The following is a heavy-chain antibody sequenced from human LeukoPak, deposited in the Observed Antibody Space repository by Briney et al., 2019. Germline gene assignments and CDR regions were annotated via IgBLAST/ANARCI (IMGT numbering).Heavy chain of an antibody. D-gene: IGHD3-16*02. CDR1: GYTFTGYY. CDR2: INPNSGGT. CDR3: ARRGPYDYVWGSYRPNLFDY. Sequence: GASVKVSCKASGYTFTGYYMHWVRQAPGQGLEWMGWINPNSGGTNYAQKFQGRVTMTRDTSISTAYMELSRLRSDDTAVYYCARRGPYDYVWGSYRPNLFDYWGQGTLVTVSS. V-gene: IGHV1-2*02. J-gene: IGHJ4*02.